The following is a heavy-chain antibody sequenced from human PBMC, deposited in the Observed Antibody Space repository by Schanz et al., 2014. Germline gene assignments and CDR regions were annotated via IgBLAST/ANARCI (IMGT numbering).Heavy chain of an antibody. CDR3: ARDTTWRLDL. CDR2: VFPNGIT. CDR1: GGSIRSGTYY. Sequence: QVQLQESGPGLVKPSQTLSLTCTVSGGSIRSGTYYWSWIRQPAGKALEWVGRVFPNGITNYNPSLKSRATIPLAPSKNRFSLTLTSLPAADTAVEYCARDTTWRLDLWGRGTLVTVSS. V-gene: IGHV4-61*02. J-gene: IGHJ2*01. D-gene: IGHD1-1*01.